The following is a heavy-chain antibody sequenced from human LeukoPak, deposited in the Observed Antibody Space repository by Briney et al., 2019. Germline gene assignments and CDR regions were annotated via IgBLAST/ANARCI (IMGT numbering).Heavy chain of an antibody. D-gene: IGHD3-9*01. J-gene: IGHJ5*02. CDR2: IYYSGST. V-gene: IGHV4-59*08. Sequence: SETLSLTCTVSSGSISSYYWSWIRQPPGKGLEWIGYIYYSGSTNYNPSLKSRVTISVDTSKNQFSLKLSSVTAADTAVYYCARLGSLELRYFDWLSTWFDPWGQGTLVTVSS. CDR3: ARLGSLELRYFDWLSTWFDP. CDR1: SGSISSYY.